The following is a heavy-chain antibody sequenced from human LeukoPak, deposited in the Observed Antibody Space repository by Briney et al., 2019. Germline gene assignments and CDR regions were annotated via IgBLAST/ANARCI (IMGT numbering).Heavy chain of an antibody. Sequence: SVKVSCKASGGTFSSYAISWVRQAPGQGLEWMGGIIPIFGTANYAQKFQGRVTITTDESTSTAYMELSSLRSEDTAVYYCGSSGYLVSRFSVFDIWGQGKMVTVSS. D-gene: IGHD3-22*01. CDR3: GSSGYLVSRFSVFDI. CDR1: GGTFSSYA. CDR2: IIPIFGTA. J-gene: IGHJ3*02. V-gene: IGHV1-69*05.